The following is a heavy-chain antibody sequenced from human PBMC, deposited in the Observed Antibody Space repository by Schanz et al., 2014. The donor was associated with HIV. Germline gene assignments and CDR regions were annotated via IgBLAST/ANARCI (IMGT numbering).Heavy chain of an antibody. J-gene: IGHJ4*02. CDR1: GFTFSSYG. Sequence: QVQLVESGGGVVQPGRSLRLSCAASGFTFSSYGMHWVRQAPGKGLEWVAGISYDGSNKYYADSVKGRFTISRDNSKNTVYLQMNSLRAEDTAVYYCANEEVPNDFWGQGTLVTVSS. CDR2: ISYDGSNK. CDR3: ANEEVPNDF. V-gene: IGHV3-33*05.